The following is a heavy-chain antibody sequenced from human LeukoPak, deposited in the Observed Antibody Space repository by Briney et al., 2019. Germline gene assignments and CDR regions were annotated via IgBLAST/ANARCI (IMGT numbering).Heavy chain of an antibody. CDR1: GFTFSNAW. CDR3: AIIGGIAVAGTRVFDY. CDR2: IKSKTDGGTT. D-gene: IGHD6-19*01. V-gene: IGHV3-15*01. J-gene: IGHJ4*02. Sequence: PGGSLRLSCAASGFTFSNAWMSWVRQAPGKGLEWVGRIKSKTDGGTTDYAAPVKGRFTISRDNSKNTLYLQMNSLRAEDTAVYYCAIIGGIAVAGTRVFDYWGQGTLVTVSS.